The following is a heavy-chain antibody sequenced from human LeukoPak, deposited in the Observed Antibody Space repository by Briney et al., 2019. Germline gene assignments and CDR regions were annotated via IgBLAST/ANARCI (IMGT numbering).Heavy chain of an antibody. D-gene: IGHD5-18*01. CDR3: ARWVGGYSYGYDY. Sequence: SETLSLTCTVSGVSIGSGAYYWSWIRQPPGKGLECIGYIYYSGSTYYNPSLKSRVTISVDTSKNQFSLKLTSVTAADTAVYYCARWVGGYSYGYDYWGQGTLVTVSS. CDR2: IYYSGST. CDR1: GVSIGSGAYY. V-gene: IGHV4-30-4*01. J-gene: IGHJ4*02.